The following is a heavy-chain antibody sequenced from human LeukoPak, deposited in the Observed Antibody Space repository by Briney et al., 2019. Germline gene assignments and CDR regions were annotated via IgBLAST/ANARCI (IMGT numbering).Heavy chain of an antibody. J-gene: IGHJ4*02. CDR3: ARELGYYDSSGYYRLLYYFDY. CDR1: GFTFSSYW. CDR2: IKQDGSEK. V-gene: IGHV3-7*01. Sequence: PGGSLRLSCAASGFTFSSYWMSWVRQAPGKGLEWVANIKQDGSEKYYVDSVKGRFTISRDNAKNSLYLQMNSLRAEDTAVYYCARELGYYDSSGYYRLLYYFDYWGQGTLVTVSS. D-gene: IGHD3-22*01.